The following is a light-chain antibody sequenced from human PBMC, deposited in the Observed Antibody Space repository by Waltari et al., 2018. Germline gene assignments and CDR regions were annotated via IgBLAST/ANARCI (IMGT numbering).Light chain of an antibody. CDR2: DVS. CDR1: SSDVGGYNH. J-gene: IGLJ2*01. V-gene: IGLV2-14*01. Sequence: QSALTQPASVSGSPGQSITISCTGTSSDVGGYNHVSWYQQDTGKVPKLIIYDVSERPSWVSVPFSGSKSGNTASLTISGVQAEDETDYYCSSYTNRNTLIFGGGTKLTVL. CDR3: SSYTNRNTLI.